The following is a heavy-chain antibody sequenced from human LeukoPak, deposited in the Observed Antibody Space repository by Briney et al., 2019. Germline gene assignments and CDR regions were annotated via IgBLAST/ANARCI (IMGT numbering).Heavy chain of an antibody. CDR1: GFAFSTYW. V-gene: IGHV3-7*01. J-gene: IGHJ4*02. Sequence: GGSLRLSCAASGFAFSTYWMSWVRQAPGKGLEWVANIKLDGRETYYVDSVKGRFTISRDNAKNSLYLQMNSLRAEDTAVYYCARGYSSSWDHYYDYWGQGTLVTVSS. D-gene: IGHD6-13*01. CDR2: IKLDGRET. CDR3: ARGYSSSWDHYYDY.